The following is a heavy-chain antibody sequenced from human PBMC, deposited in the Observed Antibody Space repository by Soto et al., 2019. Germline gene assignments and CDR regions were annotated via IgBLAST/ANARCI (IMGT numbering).Heavy chain of an antibody. Sequence: ASVKVSCKASGYTFTGYYMHWVRQAPGQGLEWKGWINPNSGGTNYAQKFQGWVTMTRDTSISTAYMELSRLRSDDTAVYYCARDLWDIVLVPAALARYPSYGMDVWGQGTTVTVSS. D-gene: IGHD2-2*01. CDR1: GYTFTGYY. J-gene: IGHJ6*02. CDR2: INPNSGGT. CDR3: ARDLWDIVLVPAALARYPSYGMDV. V-gene: IGHV1-2*04.